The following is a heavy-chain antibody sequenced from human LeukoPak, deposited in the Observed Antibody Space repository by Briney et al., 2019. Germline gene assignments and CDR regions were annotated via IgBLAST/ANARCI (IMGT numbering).Heavy chain of an antibody. Sequence: QPGGSLRLSCAASGFTFSSYWMHWARQAPGKGLVWVSRINSGGSGTNYADSVNGRFTISRDNAKNTLYLQMNSPRAEDTAVYYCARGGGIIVDYWGQGTLVTVSS. CDR1: GFTFSSYW. CDR3: ARGGGIIVDY. D-gene: IGHD3-16*02. J-gene: IGHJ4*02. CDR2: INSGGSGT. V-gene: IGHV3-74*01.